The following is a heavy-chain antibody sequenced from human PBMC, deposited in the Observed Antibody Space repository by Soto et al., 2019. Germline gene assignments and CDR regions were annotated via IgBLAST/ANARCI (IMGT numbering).Heavy chain of an antibody. CDR1: GFTFSDYY. CDR2: INTLSTAI. CDR3: ARRLQWQLRPLDS. J-gene: IGHJ4*02. V-gene: IGHV3-11*01. D-gene: IGHD6-19*01. Sequence: GGSLRLSCEGSGFTFSDYYMTWIRQAPGKGLEWVAYINTLSTAIYYADSVKGRFTISRDNAKNSLYLQMNGLRAEDTATYYCARRLQWQLRPLDSWGRGTLVTVSS.